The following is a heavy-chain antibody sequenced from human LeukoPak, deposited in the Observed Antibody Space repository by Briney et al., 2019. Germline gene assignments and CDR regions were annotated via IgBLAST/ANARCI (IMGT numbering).Heavy chain of an antibody. J-gene: IGHJ4*02. V-gene: IGHV4-59*01. CDR3: ARALKYYDFWSGYIDY. CDR2: IYYSGST. CDR1: GGSISSYY. D-gene: IGHD3-3*01. Sequence: SETLSLTCTASGGSISSYYWSWIRQPPGKGLEWIGYIYYSGSTNYNPSLKSRVTISVDTSKNQFSLKLSSVTAADTAVYYCARALKYYDFWSGYIDYWGQGTLVTVSS.